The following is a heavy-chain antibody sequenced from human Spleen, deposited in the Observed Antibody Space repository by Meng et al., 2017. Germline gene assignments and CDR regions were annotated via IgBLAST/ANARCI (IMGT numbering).Heavy chain of an antibody. Sequence: QVQLQESGPGLVKPSQTLSLTCTVPGGSISSGDYYWSWIRQPPGKGLEWIGYIYYSGSTYYTPSLKSRVIISVDTSKNQFSLKLTSVTGADTAVYYCARVGGCSGGGCYHRLFDYWGQGTLVTVSS. CDR1: GGSISSGDYY. CDR2: IYYSGST. D-gene: IGHD2-15*01. V-gene: IGHV4-30-4*01. J-gene: IGHJ4*02. CDR3: ARVGGCSGGGCYHRLFDY.